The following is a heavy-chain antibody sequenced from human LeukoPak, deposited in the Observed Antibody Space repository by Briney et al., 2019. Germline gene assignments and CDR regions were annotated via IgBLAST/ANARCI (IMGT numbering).Heavy chain of an antibody. D-gene: IGHD4-17*01. J-gene: IGHJ4*02. CDR1: GFTFSSYS. CDR3: AREEDGDYAVADY. CDR2: ISSSSSYI. Sequence: GRSLRLSCAASGFTFSSYSMNWVRQAPGKGLEWVSSISSSSSYIYYADSVKGRFTISRDNAKNSLYLQMNSLRAEDTAVYYCAREEDGDYAVADYWGQGTLVTVSS. V-gene: IGHV3-21*01.